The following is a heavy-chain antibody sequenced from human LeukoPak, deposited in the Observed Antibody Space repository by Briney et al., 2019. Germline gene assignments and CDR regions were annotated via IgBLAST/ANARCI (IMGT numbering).Heavy chain of an antibody. CDR3: ARSMSTVVTPYTY. Sequence: GASVKVSCKASGYTFTGYYMHWVRHAPGQGLEWMGWINPNSGGTNYAQKFQGMVTMTRDTSISTAYMELSRLRSDDTAVYYCARSMSTVVTPYTYWGQGTLVTVSS. V-gene: IGHV1-2*02. CDR1: GYTFTGYY. J-gene: IGHJ4*02. D-gene: IGHD4-23*01. CDR2: INPNSGGT.